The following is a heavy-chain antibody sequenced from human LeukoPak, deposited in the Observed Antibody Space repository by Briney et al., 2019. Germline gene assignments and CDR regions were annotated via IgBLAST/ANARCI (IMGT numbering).Heavy chain of an antibody. V-gene: IGHV4-59*01. CDR1: GGSISSYY. CDR2: IYYSGST. J-gene: IGHJ5*02. CDR3: ARSWAACTGWFDP. D-gene: IGHD6-13*01. Sequence: PSETLSLTCTVSGGSISSYYWSWIRQPPGKGLEWIGYIYYSGSTNYNPSLKSRVTISVDTSKNQFSLKLSSVTAADTAVYYCARSWAACTGWFDPWGQGTLVTVSS.